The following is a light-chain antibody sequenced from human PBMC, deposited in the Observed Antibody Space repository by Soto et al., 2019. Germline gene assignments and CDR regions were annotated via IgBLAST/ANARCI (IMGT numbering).Light chain of an antibody. V-gene: IGKV3-20*01. CDR2: GAS. J-gene: IGKJ1*01. Sequence: EIFLMQSPGTLSLSPGERATLSCRASQSVSNNYLAWYKHKPGQAPRLLIYGASNRATGIPDRFSGSGSGTDFTLAISRLEPEDFAVYYCRQYGSSGTFGQGTKVDIK. CDR1: QSVSNNY. CDR3: RQYGSSGT.